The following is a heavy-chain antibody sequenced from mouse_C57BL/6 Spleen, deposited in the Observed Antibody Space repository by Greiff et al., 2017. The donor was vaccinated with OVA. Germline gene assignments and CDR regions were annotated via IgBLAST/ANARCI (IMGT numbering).Heavy chain of an antibody. CDR2: IYPGSGST. Sequence: QVQLQQPGAELVKPGASVKMSCKASGYTFTSYWITWVKQRPGQGLEWIGDIYPGSGSTNYNEKFTSKATLTVDTSSSTAYMQLSSLTSADSAVYYCARRAYYQYYCDYWGQGTTRTVSS. V-gene: IGHV1-55*01. D-gene: IGHD1-1*01. J-gene: IGHJ2*01. CDR1: GYTFTSYW. CDR3: ARRAYYQYYCDY.